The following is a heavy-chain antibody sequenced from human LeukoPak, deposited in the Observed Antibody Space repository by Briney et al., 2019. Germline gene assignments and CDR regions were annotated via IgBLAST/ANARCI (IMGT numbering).Heavy chain of an antibody. D-gene: IGHD2/OR15-2a*01. V-gene: IGHV3-7*01. Sequence: GGSLRLSCAASGLPFSSYWMSWVRQAPGKGLEWVANIKPDGSEKNYVDSVKGRFTISRDNARNSLFLQMNSLRAEDTAVYYCAREEDNADEYLREDYWGQGTLVTVSS. J-gene: IGHJ4*02. CDR2: IKPDGSEK. CDR3: AREEDNADEYLREDY. CDR1: GLPFSSYW.